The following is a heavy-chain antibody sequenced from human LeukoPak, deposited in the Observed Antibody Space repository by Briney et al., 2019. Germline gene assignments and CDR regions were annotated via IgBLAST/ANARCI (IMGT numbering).Heavy chain of an antibody. CDR1: GFTFSSYG. V-gene: IGHV3-33*01. CDR3: ARASILVTSFDY. J-gene: IGHJ4*02. Sequence: PGRSLRLSCAASGFTFSSYGMHWVRQAPGKGLEWVAVIWYDGSNKYYADSVKGRFTISRDNSKNTLYLQMNSLRAEDTAVYYCARASILVTSFDYWGQGTLVTVSS. D-gene: IGHD4-23*01. CDR2: IWYDGSNK.